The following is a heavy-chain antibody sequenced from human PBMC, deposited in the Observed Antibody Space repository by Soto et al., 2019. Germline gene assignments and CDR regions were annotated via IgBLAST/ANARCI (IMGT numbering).Heavy chain of an antibody. D-gene: IGHD6-13*01. Sequence: PSEILSLTCAVYGGSFSGYYWSWIRQPPGKGLEWIGEINHSGSTNYNPSLKSRVTISVDTSKNQFSLKLSSVTAADTAVYYCARAWPVAAAGNLVSRFDPWGQGTLVTVSS. CDR3: ARAWPVAAAGNLVSRFDP. CDR1: GGSFSGYY. J-gene: IGHJ5*02. CDR2: INHSGST. V-gene: IGHV4-34*01.